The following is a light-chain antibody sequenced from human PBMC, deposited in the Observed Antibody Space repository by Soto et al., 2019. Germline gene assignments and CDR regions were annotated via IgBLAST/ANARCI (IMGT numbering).Light chain of an antibody. CDR1: SSVVGSYNL. J-gene: IGLJ1*01. Sequence: QSVLTQPASVSGSPGQSITISCTGTSSVVGSYNLVSWYQQHPGKAPKLMIYEVSKRPSGVSNRFSGSKSGNTASLTISGLQAEDEADYYCCSYAGSSGLVFGTGTKVTVL. CDR3: CSYAGSSGLV. V-gene: IGLV2-23*02. CDR2: EVS.